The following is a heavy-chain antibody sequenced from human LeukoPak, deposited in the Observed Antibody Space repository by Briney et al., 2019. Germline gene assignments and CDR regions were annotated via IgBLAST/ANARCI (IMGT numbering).Heavy chain of an antibody. CDR2: ISYDGSNK. J-gene: IGHJ4*02. D-gene: IGHD3-10*01. Sequence: GGSLRLSCAASGFTFSSFAMHWVRQAPGKGLERVAVISYDGSNKYYADSVKGRFTISRDNSKNTLYLQMNSLRAEDTAVFYCARDRASGSPAGFDYWGQGTLVTVSS. CDR3: ARDRASGSPAGFDY. CDR1: GFTFSSFA. V-gene: IGHV3-30*04.